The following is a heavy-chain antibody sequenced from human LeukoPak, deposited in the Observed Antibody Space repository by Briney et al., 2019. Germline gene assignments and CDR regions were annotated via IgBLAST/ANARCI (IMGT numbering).Heavy chain of an antibody. Sequence: PGGSLRLSCETSGLMFQEHWILWVRQVPGKGLAWVSRIDRDGLTREYADSVKGRFTITRDNARKMAHLEMYNLRYEDTAIYYCTASKWGGAVDFWGQGALVTVSS. CDR3: TASKWGGAVDF. CDR2: IDRDGLTR. D-gene: IGHD2-21*02. CDR1: GLMFQEHW. J-gene: IGHJ4*02. V-gene: IGHV3-74*03.